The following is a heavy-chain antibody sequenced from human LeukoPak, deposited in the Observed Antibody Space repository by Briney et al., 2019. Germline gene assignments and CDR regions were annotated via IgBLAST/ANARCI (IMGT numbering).Heavy chain of an antibody. CDR1: GFTFSSYG. D-gene: IGHD6-19*01. V-gene: IGHV3-33*01. CDR3: ARAEAVADSYYFDY. CDR2: IWYDGSNK. Sequence: PGRSLRLSCAASGFTFSSYGMHWVRQAPGKGLEWVAVIWYDGSNKYYADSVKGRFTISSDNSKNTLYLQMNSLRAEDTAVYYCARAEAVADSYYFDYWGQGTLVTVSS. J-gene: IGHJ4*02.